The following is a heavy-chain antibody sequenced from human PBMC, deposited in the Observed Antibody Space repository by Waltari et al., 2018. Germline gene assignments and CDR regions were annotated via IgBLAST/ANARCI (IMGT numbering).Heavy chain of an antibody. J-gene: IGHJ5*02. CDR2: IYYTGST. Sequence: QVQLQESGPSLLKPSATLSLICTASGGSISGFYWSWVRQPPGKGLDWIGYIYYTGSTNFNPSLKSRVTMSVDTSKNQFSLKLSSVTAADTAFYYCARGGGGDWEWFDPWGQGTLVTVSS. V-gene: IGHV4-59*01. CDR1: GGSISGFY. CDR3: ARGGGGDWEWFDP. D-gene: IGHD2-21*02.